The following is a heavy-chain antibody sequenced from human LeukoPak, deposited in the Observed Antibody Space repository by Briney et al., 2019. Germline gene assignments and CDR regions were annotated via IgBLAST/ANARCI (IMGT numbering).Heavy chain of an antibody. Sequence: GGSLRLSCAASGFTFSSYSMNWVRQAPGKGLEWVSSISSSSSYIYYADSVKGRFTISRDNAKNSLYLQMNSLRAEDTAVYYCARGGSSWSGYYYMDVWGKGTTVTVSS. D-gene: IGHD6-13*01. CDR3: ARGGSSWSGYYYMDV. J-gene: IGHJ6*03. CDR1: GFTFSSYS. CDR2: ISSSSSYI. V-gene: IGHV3-21*01.